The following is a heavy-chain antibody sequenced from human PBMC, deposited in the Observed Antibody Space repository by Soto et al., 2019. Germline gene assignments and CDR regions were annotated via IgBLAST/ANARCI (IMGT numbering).Heavy chain of an antibody. J-gene: IGHJ6*02. Sequence: EVQLVESGGGLVQPGGSLRLSCAASGLIFSDYHMDWVRQAPGKGLEWVGRIRRKANSYTTEYAASVKGRFTISRDDSKNSLYLQTNSLKSEDTAVYSWAMLGGWSGGSSGMDVWGQGTTVTVSS. V-gene: IGHV3-72*01. D-gene: IGHD6-19*01. CDR2: IRRKANSYTT. CDR1: GLIFSDYH. CDR3: AMLGGWSGGSSGMDV.